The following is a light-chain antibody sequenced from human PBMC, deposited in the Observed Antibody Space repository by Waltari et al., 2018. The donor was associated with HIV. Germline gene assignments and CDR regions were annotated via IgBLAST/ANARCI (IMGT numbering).Light chain of an antibody. V-gene: IGLV2-8*01. CDR1: STDVGAYNY. CDR2: EVT. J-gene: IGLJ2*01. Sequence: QSALTQPPSASGSPGQSVTISCTGTSTDVGAYNYVSWYQQHSGEAPNLIIYEVTKWPSGVPDRFAGSKSGNTASLTVSGLQAEDEADFYCSSYAGSTVIFGGGTKLTVL. CDR3: SSYAGSTVI.